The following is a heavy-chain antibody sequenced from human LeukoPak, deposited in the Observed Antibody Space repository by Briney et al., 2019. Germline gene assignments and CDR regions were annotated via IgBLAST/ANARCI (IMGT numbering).Heavy chain of an antibody. J-gene: IGHJ4*02. CDR3: AKRYIGNYYFDY. D-gene: IGHD3-16*02. CDR2: ISGSGGST. CDR1: GFTFSSYA. V-gene: IGHV3-23*01. Sequence: GGSLRLSCAASGFTFSSYAMSWVRQAPGKGLEWVSVISGSGGSTYYVDSVKGRFTISRDNSKSTLYLQMNSLRAEDTAVYYCAKRYIGNYYFDYWGQGTLVTVSS.